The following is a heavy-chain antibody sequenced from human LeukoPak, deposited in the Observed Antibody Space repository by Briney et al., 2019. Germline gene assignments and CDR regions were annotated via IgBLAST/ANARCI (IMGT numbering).Heavy chain of an antibody. V-gene: IGHV3-23*01. Sequence: GGTLRLSCAASGFTFSSYGMSWVRQAPGKGLEWVSAISGGGGSTYYADSVKGRFTISRDNSKNTLYLQMNSLRAEDTAVYYCAKAEGVYYYDSSGYYYFDHWGQGTLVTVSS. CDR1: GFTFSSYG. CDR3: AKAEGVYYYDSSGYYYFDH. J-gene: IGHJ4*02. D-gene: IGHD3-22*01. CDR2: ISGGGGST.